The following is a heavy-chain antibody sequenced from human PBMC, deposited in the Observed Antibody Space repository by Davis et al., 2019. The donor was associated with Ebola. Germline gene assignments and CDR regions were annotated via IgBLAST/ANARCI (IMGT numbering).Heavy chain of an antibody. D-gene: IGHD4-17*01. Sequence: ASVKVSCKASGYTFTSYGISWVRQAPGQGLEWMGWISAYNGNTNYAQKLQGRVTMTTDTSTSTAYMELSSLRSEDTAVYYCARGGNTYGDKYYYYGMDVWGQGTTVTVSS. V-gene: IGHV1-18*01. CDR2: ISAYNGNT. J-gene: IGHJ6*02. CDR1: GYTFTSYG. CDR3: ARGGNTYGDKYYYYGMDV.